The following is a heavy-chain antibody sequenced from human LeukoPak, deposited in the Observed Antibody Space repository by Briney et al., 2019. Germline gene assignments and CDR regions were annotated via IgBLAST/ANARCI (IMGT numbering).Heavy chain of an antibody. CDR2: INPNSGGT. J-gene: IGHJ5*02. CDR3: ARDLEPVSPPLNWFDP. Sequence: ASVKVSCKASGYTFTGYYMHWVRQAPGQGLEWMGWINPNSGGTNYAQKFQGGVTMTRDTSISTAYMELSRLRSDDTAVYYCARDLEPVSPPLNWFDPWGQGTLVTVSS. CDR1: GYTFTGYY. V-gene: IGHV1-2*02.